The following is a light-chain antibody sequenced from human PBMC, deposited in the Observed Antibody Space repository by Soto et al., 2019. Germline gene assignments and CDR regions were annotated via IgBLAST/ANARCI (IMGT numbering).Light chain of an antibody. CDR1: QSVLYTSNNKNY. CDR3: QQYYSTPYT. V-gene: IGKV4-1*01. Sequence: DIMMTQSPDSLAVSLGERATINCKSSQSVLYTSNNKNYLAWYQQKLGQPPKLLISWASTRESGVPDRFSGSGSGTGFTLTISSLQAEDVAVYYCQQYYSTPYTFGQGTKLEIK. CDR2: WAS. J-gene: IGKJ2*01.